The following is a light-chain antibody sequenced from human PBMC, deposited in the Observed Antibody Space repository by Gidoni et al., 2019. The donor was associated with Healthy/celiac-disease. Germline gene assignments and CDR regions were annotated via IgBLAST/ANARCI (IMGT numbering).Light chain of an antibody. V-gene: IGKV3-15*01. CDR3: QQYNNWSS. CDR2: GAS. J-gene: IGKJ4*01. Sequence: DIVMTQSPATLSVSPGERATLSCRASQSVSSNLAWYQQKPGQAPRLLIYGASTRATGIPARFSGSGSGTEFTLTISSLQSEDFAGYYCQQYNNWSSFXGXTKVEIK. CDR1: QSVSSN.